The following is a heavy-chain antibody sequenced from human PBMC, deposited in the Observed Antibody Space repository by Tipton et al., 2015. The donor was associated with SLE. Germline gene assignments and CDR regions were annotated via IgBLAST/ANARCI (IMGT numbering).Heavy chain of an antibody. Sequence: SLRLSCAASGFTFDDYAMHWVRQAPGKGLEWVSGISCNSGSIGYADSVKGRFTISRDNAKNSLYLQMNSLRAEDTALYYCAKAREDGAFDIWGQGTMVTVSS. CDR1: GFTFDDYA. J-gene: IGHJ3*02. CDR2: ISCNSGSI. V-gene: IGHV3-9*01. CDR3: AKAREDGAFDI.